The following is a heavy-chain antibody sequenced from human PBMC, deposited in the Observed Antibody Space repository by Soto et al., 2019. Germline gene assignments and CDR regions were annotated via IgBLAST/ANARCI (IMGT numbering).Heavy chain of an antibody. CDR3: AREGTTVTTSPNYSYCGMDV. J-gene: IGHJ6*02. CDR1: GFTFSSYA. CDR2: ISYDGSNK. V-gene: IGHV3-30-3*01. Sequence: QVQLVESGGGVVQPGRSLRLSCAASGFTFSSYAMHWVRQAPGKGLEWVAVISYDGSNKYYADSVKGRFTISRDNSXXTXYXXMSSRTAEETTVNQCAREGTTVTTSPNYSYCGMDVWRQGGTVTVS. D-gene: IGHD4-17*01.